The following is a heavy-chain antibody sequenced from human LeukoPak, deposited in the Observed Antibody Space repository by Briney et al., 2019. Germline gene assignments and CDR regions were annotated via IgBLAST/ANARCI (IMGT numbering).Heavy chain of an antibody. CDR2: INHSGST. V-gene: IGHV4-34*01. J-gene: IGHJ4*02. D-gene: IGHD4-11*01. CDR3: ARGSAGYSNYDY. CDR1: GGSFSGYY. Sequence: SETLSLTCAVYGGSFSGYYWSWIRQPPGKGLEWIGEINHSGSTNYNPSLKSRVTISVDTSKNQFSLKLSSVTAADTAVYYCARGSAGYSNYDYWGQGTLVTVSS.